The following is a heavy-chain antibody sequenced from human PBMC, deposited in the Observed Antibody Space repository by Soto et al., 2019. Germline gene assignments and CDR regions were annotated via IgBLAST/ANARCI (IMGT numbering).Heavy chain of an antibody. J-gene: IGHJ4*02. V-gene: IGHV3-23*01. Sequence: EVQLLESGGGLVQPGGSLRLCCAASGFTFSSYAMSWVRQAPGKGLEWVSAISGSGGSTYYADSVKGRFTISRDNSKNTLYLQMNSLSAEDTAVYYCTIVVVPAAMGRFDYWGQGTLVTVSS. CDR2: ISGSGGST. D-gene: IGHD2-2*01. CDR3: TIVVVPAAMGRFDY. CDR1: GFTFSSYA.